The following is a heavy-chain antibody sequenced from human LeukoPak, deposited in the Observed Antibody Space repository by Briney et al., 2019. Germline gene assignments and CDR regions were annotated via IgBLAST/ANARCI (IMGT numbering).Heavy chain of an antibody. V-gene: IGHV3-48*02. Sequence: GGSLRLSCAASGFTFSDSGMNWVRQAPGKGLEWISYISSGGGTRYYADPVKGRFTISRDNAENSLYLQMNSLRDDDTAVYYCATEGRSYSPGYWGQGTLVTVSS. CDR2: ISSGGGTR. CDR1: GFTFSDSG. CDR3: ATEGRSYSPGY. D-gene: IGHD3-10*01. J-gene: IGHJ4*02.